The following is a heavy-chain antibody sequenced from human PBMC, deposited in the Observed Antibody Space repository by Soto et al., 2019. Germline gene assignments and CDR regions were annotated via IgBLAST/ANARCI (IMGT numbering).Heavy chain of an antibody. Sequence: PSETLSLTCTVSGGSISSYYWSWIRQPPGKGLEWIGYIYYSGSTNYNPSLKSRVTISVDTSKNQFSLKLSSVTAADTAVYYCARSDYDFWSGYYTAKKPPGPTWFDPWGQGTLVTVSS. V-gene: IGHV4-59*01. CDR2: IYYSGST. CDR1: GGSISSYY. J-gene: IGHJ5*02. CDR3: ARSDYDFWSGYYTAKKPPGPTWFDP. D-gene: IGHD3-3*01.